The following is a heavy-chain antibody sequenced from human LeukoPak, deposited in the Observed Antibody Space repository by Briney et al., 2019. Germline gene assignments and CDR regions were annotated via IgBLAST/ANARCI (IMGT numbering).Heavy chain of an antibody. CDR3: ARGGLGSAFDN. D-gene: IGHD6-19*01. J-gene: IGHJ4*02. V-gene: IGHV3-23*01. Sequence: GGSLRLSCAVSGFTFTSYASSWGCQAPGAGLGCVSAISVSGGGTYSADSLKRRFTISIDNSKNTLYLQINSRRTADAAVSDCARGGLGSAFDNWGQGTLVTVSS. CDR1: GFTFTSYA. CDR2: ISVSGGGT.